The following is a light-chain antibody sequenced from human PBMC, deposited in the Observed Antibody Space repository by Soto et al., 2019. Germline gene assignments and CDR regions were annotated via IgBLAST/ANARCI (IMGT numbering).Light chain of an antibody. CDR1: QTISSW. Sequence: DIQMTQSHSTLPGSVEDTVTITCRARQTISSWLARYQQKPGKAPKLLKYKASTLKSGIPPRFSSSGSGTEFTLTLSRLQPERFATYYCQNSNSHSDAFGRGTKVELK. J-gene: IGKJ1*01. CDR2: KAS. CDR3: QNSNSHSDA. V-gene: IGKV1-5*03.